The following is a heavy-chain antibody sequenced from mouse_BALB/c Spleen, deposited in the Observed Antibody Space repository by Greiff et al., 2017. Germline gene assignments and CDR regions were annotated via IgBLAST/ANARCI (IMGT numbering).Heavy chain of an antibody. Sequence: VKLQESGPELVKPGASVKISCKASGYAFSSSWMNWVKQRPGQGLEWIGRIYPGDGDTNYNGKFKGKATLTADKSSSTAYMQLSSLTSVDSAVYFCARKSLLDAMDYWGQGTSVTVSS. V-gene: IGHV1-82*01. CDR1: GYAFSSSW. CDR3: ARKSLLDAMDY. D-gene: IGHD1-1*01. CDR2: IYPGDGDT. J-gene: IGHJ4*01.